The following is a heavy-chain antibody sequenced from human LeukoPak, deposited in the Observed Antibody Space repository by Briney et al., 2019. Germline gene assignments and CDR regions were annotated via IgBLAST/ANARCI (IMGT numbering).Heavy chain of an antibody. CDR1: GGSISSSSYY. D-gene: IGHD2-21*02. CDR2: IYYSGST. Sequence: SETLSLTCTVSGGSISSSSYYWGWTRQPPGKGLEWIRSIYYSGSTYYNPSLKSRVTISVDTSKHQFSLKLSSVTAADTAVYYCARGAYCGGDCYSEYYFDYWGQGTLVTVSS. V-gene: IGHV4-39*07. J-gene: IGHJ4*02. CDR3: ARGAYCGGDCYSEYYFDY.